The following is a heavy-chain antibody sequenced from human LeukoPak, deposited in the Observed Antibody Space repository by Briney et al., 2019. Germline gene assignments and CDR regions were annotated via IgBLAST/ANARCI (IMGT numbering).Heavy chain of an antibody. V-gene: IGHV4-61*02. J-gene: IGHJ3*02. Sequence: SETLSLTCTVSGGSISSGSYYWSWIRQPAGKGLEWIGRLYTSGSTNYNPSLKSRVTISVDTSKNQFSLKLSSVTAADTAVYYCAREVDSSSWSSRSAFDIWGQGTMVTVSS. D-gene: IGHD6-13*01. CDR3: AREVDSSSWSSRSAFDI. CDR1: GGSISSGSYY. CDR2: LYTSGST.